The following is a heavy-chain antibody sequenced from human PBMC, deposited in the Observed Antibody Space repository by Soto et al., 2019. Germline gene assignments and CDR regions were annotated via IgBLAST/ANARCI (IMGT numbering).Heavy chain of an antibody. CDR1: GVTVSDYP. CDR3: ANSTAN. V-gene: IGHV3-30-3*01. CDR2: MFRDENNK. Sequence: QVQVVESGGGVVQPGRSLRLSCAVSGVTVSDYPLHWVRQTPGKGLEWVAVMFRDENNKRYADSVKGRFTISRDNSTNTLYLQMDSLRPDDTAVYYCANSTANWGQGTLVTVSS. J-gene: IGHJ4*02.